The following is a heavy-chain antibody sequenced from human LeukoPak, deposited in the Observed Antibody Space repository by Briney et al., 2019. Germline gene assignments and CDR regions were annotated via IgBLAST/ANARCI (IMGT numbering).Heavy chain of an antibody. CDR1: GFTFSSYS. J-gene: IGHJ4*02. D-gene: IGHD2-8*02. Sequence: GGSLRLSCAASGFTFSSYSMNWVRQAPGKGLEWVSYISSSSSMIYYADSVKGRFTISRDNAKNSLYLQMNSLRAADTAVYYCARGPVEVVYQRFDYWGQGTLVTVSS. V-gene: IGHV3-21*05. CDR2: ISSSSSMI. CDR3: ARGPVEVVYQRFDY.